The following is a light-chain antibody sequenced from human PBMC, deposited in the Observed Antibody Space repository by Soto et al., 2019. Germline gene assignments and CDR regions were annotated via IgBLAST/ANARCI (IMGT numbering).Light chain of an antibody. V-gene: IGKV3-20*01. CDR2: GAS. Sequence: EIVLTQSPGTLSLSPGERATLSCRASQSVSSSXLAWYQQTPGQAPRLLIYGASSRATGIPDRFSGSGSGTXFXXXXXXXXPXDFAVYYCQXXGSSPLLTFGGGTKVEIK. CDR3: QXXGSSPLLT. CDR1: QSVSSSX. J-gene: IGKJ4*01.